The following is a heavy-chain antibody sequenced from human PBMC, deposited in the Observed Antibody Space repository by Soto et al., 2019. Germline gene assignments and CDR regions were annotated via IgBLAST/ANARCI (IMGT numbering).Heavy chain of an antibody. CDR2: ISGSGGST. D-gene: IGHD6-6*01. J-gene: IGHJ4*02. V-gene: IGHV3-23*01. Sequence: GGSLRLSCAASGFTFSSYAMSWVRQAPGKGLEWVSAISGSGGSTYYADSVKGRFNISRDNSKNTLYLQMNSLRAEDTAVYYCAKVIRGYSSSDFDYWGQGTLVTVSS. CDR1: GFTFSSYA. CDR3: AKVIRGYSSSDFDY.